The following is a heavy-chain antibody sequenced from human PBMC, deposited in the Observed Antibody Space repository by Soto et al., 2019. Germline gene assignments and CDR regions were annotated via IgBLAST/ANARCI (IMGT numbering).Heavy chain of an antibody. J-gene: IGHJ4*02. D-gene: IGHD3-22*01. CDR1: GFTFSSYG. V-gene: IGHV3-30*18. Sequence: GGSLRLSCAASGFTFSSYGMHWVRQAPGKGLEWVAVISYDGSNKYYADSVKGRFTISRDNSKNTLYLQMNSLRAEDTAVYYCAKDFQHYYDSSGLPSRTFDYWGQGTLVTVSS. CDR2: ISYDGSNK. CDR3: AKDFQHYYDSSGLPSRTFDY.